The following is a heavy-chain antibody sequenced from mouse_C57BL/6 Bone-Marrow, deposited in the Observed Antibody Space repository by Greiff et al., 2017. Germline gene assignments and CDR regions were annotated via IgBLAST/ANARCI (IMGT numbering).Heavy chain of an antibody. D-gene: IGHD1-1*01. CDR3: ASYYGSRNAMDD. V-gene: IGHV1-19*01. J-gene: IGHJ4*01. Sequence: EVQLQQSGPVLVKPGASVKMSCKASGYTFTDYYMNWVKQSHGKSLEWIGVINPYNGGTSYNQKFKGKATLTVDKSSSTAYMELNSLTSEDSAVYYCASYYGSRNAMDDWGQGTSVTVSS. CDR2: INPYNGGT. CDR1: GYTFTDYY.